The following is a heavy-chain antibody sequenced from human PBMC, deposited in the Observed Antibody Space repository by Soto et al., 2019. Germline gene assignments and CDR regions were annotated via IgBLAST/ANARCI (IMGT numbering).Heavy chain of an antibody. V-gene: IGHV4-31*03. D-gene: IGHD3-9*01. CDR1: GGSISSGGYY. CDR3: ARGDYDILTGYFDHFDY. CDR2: IYYSGST. J-gene: IGHJ4*02. Sequence: KPSETLSLTCTVSGGSISSGGYYWSWIRQHPGKGLEWIGYIYYSGSTYYNPSLKSRVTISVDTSKNQFSLKPSSVTAADTAVYYCARGDYDILTGYFDHFDYWGQGTLVTGSS.